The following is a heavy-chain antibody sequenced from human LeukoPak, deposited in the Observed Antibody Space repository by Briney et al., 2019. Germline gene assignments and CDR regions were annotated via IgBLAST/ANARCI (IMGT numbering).Heavy chain of an antibody. CDR1: GFTFDDYG. Sequence: GGSLRLSCAASGFTFDDYGMSWVRQAPGKGLEWVSGINWNGGSTGYADSVKGRFTISRDNAKNSLCLQMNSLRAEDTALYYCARDRSITMIVKYAFDIWGQGTMVTVSS. J-gene: IGHJ3*02. CDR2: INWNGGST. CDR3: ARDRSITMIVKYAFDI. D-gene: IGHD3-22*01. V-gene: IGHV3-20*04.